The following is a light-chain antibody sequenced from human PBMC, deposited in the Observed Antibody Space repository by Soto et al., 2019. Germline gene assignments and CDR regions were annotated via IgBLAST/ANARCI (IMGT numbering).Light chain of an antibody. CDR2: GAS. CDR3: QQYGSSGT. V-gene: IGKV3-15*01. J-gene: IGKJ1*01. CDR1: QSINNN. Sequence: EIVMTQSPATLSVSPGERATLSCRASQSINNNLAWYQQKPGQAPSLLIYGASSRATGVPARFSGSGSGTEFTLTISRLEPEDFAVYYCQQYGSSGTFGQGTKVEIK.